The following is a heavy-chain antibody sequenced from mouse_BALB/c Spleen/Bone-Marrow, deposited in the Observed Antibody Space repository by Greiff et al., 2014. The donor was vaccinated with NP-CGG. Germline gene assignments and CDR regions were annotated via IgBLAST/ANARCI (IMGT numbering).Heavy chain of an antibody. CDR2: IDPANGNT. J-gene: IGHJ4*01. D-gene: IGHD4-1*01. V-gene: IGHV14-3*02. CDR1: GFNIKDTY. Sequence: QLQQSGAELVKPGASVKLSCTASGFNIKDTYMHWVKQRPEQGLEWIGRIDPANGNTKYDPKFQGKATITADTSSNTAYLQLCSLTSEDTAVYYCARWEYYAMDYWGQGTSVTVSS. CDR3: ARWEYYAMDY.